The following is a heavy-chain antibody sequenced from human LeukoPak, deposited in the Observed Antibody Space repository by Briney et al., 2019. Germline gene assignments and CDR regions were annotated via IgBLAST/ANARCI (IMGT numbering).Heavy chain of an antibody. V-gene: IGHV4-38-2*01. CDR2: IYHSGST. J-gene: IGHJ5*02. CDR1: GYSISSGYY. Sequence: SETLSLTCAVSGYSISSGYYWGWIRQPPGKGLEWIGSIYHSGSTYYNPSLKSRVTVSVDTSKNQFSLKLSSVTAADTAVYYCARVRNNWNYFSARNNWFDPWGQGTLVTVSS. CDR3: ARVRNNWNYFSARNNWFDP. D-gene: IGHD1-7*01.